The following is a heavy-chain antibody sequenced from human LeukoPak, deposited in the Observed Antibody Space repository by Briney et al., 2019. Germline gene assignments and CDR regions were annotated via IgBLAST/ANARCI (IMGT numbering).Heavy chain of an antibody. V-gene: IGHV4-34*01. CDR3: ARTIGLPWGGYYYGMDV. D-gene: IGHD3-16*01. J-gene: IGHJ6*02. Sequence: PSETLSLTCAVYGGSFSGYYWSWIRQPPGKGLEWIGEINHSGSTNYNPSLKSRVTISVDTSKNQFSLKLSSVTAADTAVYYRARTIGLPWGGYYYGMDVWGQGTTVTVSS. CDR2: INHSGST. CDR1: GGSFSGYY.